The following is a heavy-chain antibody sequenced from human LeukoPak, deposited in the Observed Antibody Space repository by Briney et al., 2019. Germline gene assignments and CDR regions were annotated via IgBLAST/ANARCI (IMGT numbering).Heavy chain of an antibody. CDR3: ARPVASGVDGLYDAFDI. Sequence: SVKVSCKASGGTFSSYAISWVRQAPGQGLEWMGGIIPIFGTANYAQKFQGRVTITADKSTSTAYMELSSLRSEDTAMYYCARPVASGVDGLYDAFDIWGQGTMVTVSS. V-gene: IGHV1-69*06. J-gene: IGHJ3*02. CDR2: IIPIFGTA. CDR1: GGTFSSYA. D-gene: IGHD3-10*01.